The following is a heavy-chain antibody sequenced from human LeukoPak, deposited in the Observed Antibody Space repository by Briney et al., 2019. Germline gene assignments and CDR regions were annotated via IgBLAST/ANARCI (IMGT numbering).Heavy chain of an antibody. CDR1: GFTFSSYG. J-gene: IGHJ3*02. Sequence: PGRSLRLSCAASGFTFSSYGMHWVRQAPGKGLEWVAVISYDGSNKYYADSVKGRFTISRDNSKNTLYLQMNSLRAEDTAVYYCARLRYGSSWWDAFDIWGQGTMVTVSS. V-gene: IGHV3-30*03. CDR3: ARLRYGSSWWDAFDI. CDR2: ISYDGSNK. D-gene: IGHD6-13*01.